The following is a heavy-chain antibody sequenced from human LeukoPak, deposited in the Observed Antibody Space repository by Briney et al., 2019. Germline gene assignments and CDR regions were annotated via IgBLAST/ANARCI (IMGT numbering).Heavy chain of an antibody. CDR2: ISYDGSNK. D-gene: IGHD3/OR15-3a*01. Sequence: GGSLRLSCAASGFTFSSYAMHWVRQAPGKGLEWVAVISYDGSNKYYADSVKGRFTISRDNSTNTLYLQMNSLRAEDTAVYYCAREWYLMFLFSGRARGMDVWGQGTTVTVSS. V-gene: IGHV3-30-3*01. J-gene: IGHJ6*02. CDR1: GFTFSSYA. CDR3: AREWYLMFLFSGRARGMDV.